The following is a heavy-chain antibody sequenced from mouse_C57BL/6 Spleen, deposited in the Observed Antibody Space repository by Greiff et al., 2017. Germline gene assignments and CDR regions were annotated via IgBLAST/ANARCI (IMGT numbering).Heavy chain of an antibody. V-gene: IGHV2-3*01. J-gene: IGHJ2*01. D-gene: IGHD1-1*01. CDR1: GFSLTSYG. Sequence: VKLMESGPGLVAPSQSLSITCTVSGFSLTSYGVSWVRQPPGKGLEWLGVIWGDGSTNYHSALISRLSVSKDNSKSQVFLKLNSLQTDDTATYYCAKVGFPHYYGSSYDYFDYWGQGTTRTVSS. CDR2: IWGDGST. CDR3: AKVGFPHYYGSSYDYFDY.